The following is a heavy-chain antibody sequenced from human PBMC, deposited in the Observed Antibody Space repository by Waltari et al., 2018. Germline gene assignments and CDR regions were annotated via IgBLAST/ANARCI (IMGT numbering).Heavy chain of an antibody. D-gene: IGHD1-1*01. CDR3: AKLAGISAWYFDY. Sequence: EVQVLESGGGLVQPGGSLRLSCAASGFTFSCSAMSWVRPAPGKGLEWGSTVNNGGDDTYYADSVMCRFTISRDNSKNTLYLQVNSLRAEDSAIYYCAKLAGISAWYFDYWGQGTLVTVSS. CDR1: GFTFSCSA. V-gene: IGHV3-23*01. CDR2: VNNGGDDT. J-gene: IGHJ4*02.